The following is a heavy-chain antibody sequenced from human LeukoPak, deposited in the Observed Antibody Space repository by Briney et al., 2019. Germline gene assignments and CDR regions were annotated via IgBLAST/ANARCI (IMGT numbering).Heavy chain of an antibody. Sequence: SETLPLTCTVSGGSISITSYYWGWIRQPPGKGLEWIGSIYKSGSTYYNPSLKSRVTISVDTSKNQFSLKLSSVTAADTAVYYCARLWGYSYGYLDYWGQGTLVTVSS. V-gene: IGHV4-39*01. CDR2: IYKSGST. D-gene: IGHD5-18*01. J-gene: IGHJ4*02. CDR3: ARLWGYSYGYLDY. CDR1: GGSISITSYY.